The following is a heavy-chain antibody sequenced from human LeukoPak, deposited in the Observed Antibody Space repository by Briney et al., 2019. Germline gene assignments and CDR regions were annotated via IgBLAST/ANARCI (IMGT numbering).Heavy chain of an antibody. J-gene: IGHJ4*02. V-gene: IGHV3-9*01. D-gene: IGHD3-9*01. CDR1: GFTFDDYA. CDR3: AKGDHYDILTGSSPGFDY. Sequence: GGSLRLFCAASGFTFDDYAMHWVPQAPGKGLEVVSGLSWNSGSIGYADSVKGRFTISRDNAKNSLYLQMNSLRAEDTALYYCAKGDHYDILTGSSPGFDYWGQGTLVTVSS. CDR2: LSWNSGSI.